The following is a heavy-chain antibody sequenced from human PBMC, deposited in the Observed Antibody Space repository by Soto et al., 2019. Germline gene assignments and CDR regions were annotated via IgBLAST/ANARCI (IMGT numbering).Heavy chain of an antibody. CDR2: IYYSGST. D-gene: IGHD3-10*01. Sequence: SETLSLTCTVSGGSISGSYWGWIRQPPGKGLEWIGYIYYSGSTNYNPSLKSRVTISVDTSKNQFSLRLSSVTAADTAVYYCARRPPFQLGGFDYWGQGTLVTVSS. J-gene: IGHJ4*02. CDR3: ARRPPFQLGGFDY. V-gene: IGHV4-59*08. CDR1: GGSISGSY.